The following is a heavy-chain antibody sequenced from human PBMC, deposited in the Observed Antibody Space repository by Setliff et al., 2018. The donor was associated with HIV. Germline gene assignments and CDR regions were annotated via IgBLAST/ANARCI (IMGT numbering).Heavy chain of an antibody. Sequence: SETLSLTCDVSTYSISSVHSWGWIRQPPGKGLEWIGTMHHSGNTNYKPSLKGRVTVSLDTSKKQLSLKLRSVTAAVTAVYYCAKEGGYCSGDTCFGFDYWGQGTLVTVSS. J-gene: IGHJ4*02. V-gene: IGHV4-38-2*02. CDR1: TYSISSVHS. D-gene: IGHD2-15*01. CDR2: MHHSGNT. CDR3: AKEGGYCSGDTCFGFDY.